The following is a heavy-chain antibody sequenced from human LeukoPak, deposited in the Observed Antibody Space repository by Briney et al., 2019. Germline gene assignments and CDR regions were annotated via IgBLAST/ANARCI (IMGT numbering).Heavy chain of an antibody. J-gene: IGHJ5*02. CDR1: GYSFTNNW. Sequence: GESLKISCKGSGYSFTNNWISWVRPMPGKGLEWMGITYPGDSNTRYSPSFQGQVTISADKSISSAYLQWSSLKASDTAMYYCVRSPACSSGTCYPNWFDPWGRGTLVTVSS. V-gene: IGHV5-51*01. CDR2: TYPGDSNT. CDR3: VRSPACSSGTCYPNWFDP. D-gene: IGHD2-15*01.